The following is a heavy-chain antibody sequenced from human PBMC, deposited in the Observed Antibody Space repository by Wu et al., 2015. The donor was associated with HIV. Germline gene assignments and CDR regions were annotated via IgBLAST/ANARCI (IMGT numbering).Heavy chain of an antibody. CDR2: IIPFFAIA. CDR1: GGTFSRNA. J-gene: IGHJ6*03. CDR3: AATGIAVAGTYYYYYYMDV. V-gene: IGHV1-69*12. D-gene: IGHD6-19*01. Sequence: QVHLVQSEAEVKKPGSSVKVSCKASGGTFSRNAIAWVRQAPGEGLEWMGGIIPFFAIANYAQKFQGRVTITVDDSTSTAYMQLNSLRSEDTAMFYCAATGIAVAGTYYYYYYMDVWGKGTTVTVS.